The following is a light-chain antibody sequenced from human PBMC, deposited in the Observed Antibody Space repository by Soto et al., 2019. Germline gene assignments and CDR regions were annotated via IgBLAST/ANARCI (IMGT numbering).Light chain of an antibody. CDR2: DVS. CDR1: SSDVGGYNY. CDR3: SSYTSTHVL. Sequence: QSALTQPASVSGSPGQSITISCTGTSSDVGGYNYVSWYQQHPGKAPKLMIYDVSNRPSGVSNRFSGSNSGNTASLTISGLHTEDEADYYCSSYTSTHVLFGGGTKLTVL. J-gene: IGLJ2*01. V-gene: IGLV2-14*01.